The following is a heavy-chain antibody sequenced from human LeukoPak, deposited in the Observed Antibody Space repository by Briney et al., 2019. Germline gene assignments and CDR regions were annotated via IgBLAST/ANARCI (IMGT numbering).Heavy chain of an antibody. CDR2: INSGESST. D-gene: IGHD2-15*01. CDR3: ARAGAFSGVVAASTIDY. J-gene: IGHJ4*02. V-gene: IGHV3-74*01. CDR1: GFTFSSYW. Sequence: GGSLRLSCAASGFTFSSYWMHWVRQAPGKGLVWVSRINSGESSTSYGGSVRGRFTISRDNAKNTLYLQMNSLRAEDTAVYYCARAGAFSGVVAASTIDYWGQGTLVTASS.